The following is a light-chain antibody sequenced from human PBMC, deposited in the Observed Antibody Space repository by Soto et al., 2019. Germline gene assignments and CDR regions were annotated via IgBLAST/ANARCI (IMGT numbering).Light chain of an antibody. V-gene: IGKV3-20*01. CDR1: QSVSSSY. CDR3: QQYGSSTLT. Sequence: EIVLTQSPGTLSLSPGERATLSCRASQSVSSSYLAWYQQKPGQAPRLLIYAASSRATGIPDRFSGSGSGTEFTLTISRLEPEDFAVYYCQQYGSSTLTFGGGTKVEIK. CDR2: AAS. J-gene: IGKJ4*01.